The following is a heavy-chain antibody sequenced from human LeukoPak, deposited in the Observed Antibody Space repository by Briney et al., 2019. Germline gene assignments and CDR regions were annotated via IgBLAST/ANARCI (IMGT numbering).Heavy chain of an antibody. V-gene: IGHV1-18*01. CDR1: GYTFTSYG. J-gene: IGHJ4*02. Sequence: GASVKVSCKASGYTFTSYGISWVRQAPGQGLEWMGWISAYNGNTNYAQKLQGRVTMTTDTSTSTAYMELSSLRSEDTAVYYCARDLQWLALYYFDYWGQGTLVTVSS. CDR3: ARDLQWLALYYFDY. D-gene: IGHD6-19*01. CDR2: ISAYNGNT.